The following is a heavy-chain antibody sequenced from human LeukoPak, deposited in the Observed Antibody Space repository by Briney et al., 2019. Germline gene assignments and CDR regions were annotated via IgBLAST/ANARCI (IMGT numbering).Heavy chain of an antibody. Sequence: GESLKISCKGSGYSFTSYWIGWVRQMPGKGLEWMGIIYPGDSDTRYSPSFQGQATISADKSISTAYLQWSSLKASDTAMYYCARRTYDSSSHHNWFDPWGQGTLVTVSS. CDR1: GYSFTSYW. J-gene: IGHJ5*02. CDR2: IYPGDSDT. CDR3: ARRTYDSSSHHNWFDP. D-gene: IGHD3-22*01. V-gene: IGHV5-51*01.